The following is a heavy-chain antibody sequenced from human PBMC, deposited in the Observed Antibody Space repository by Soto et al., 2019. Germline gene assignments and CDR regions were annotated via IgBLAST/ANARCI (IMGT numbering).Heavy chain of an antibody. CDR2: INAGNGNT. CDR3: ARDSWDYGGNSFAP. J-gene: IGHJ5*02. CDR1: GYTFTSYA. D-gene: IGHD4-17*01. Sequence: QVQLVQSGAEVKKPGASVKVSCKASGYTFTSYAMHWVRQAPGQRLEWMGWINAGNGNTKYSQKFQGRVTITRDTSARTAYMELSSLRSEDTAVYYCARDSWDYGGNSFAPWGQGTLVTVSS. V-gene: IGHV1-3*01.